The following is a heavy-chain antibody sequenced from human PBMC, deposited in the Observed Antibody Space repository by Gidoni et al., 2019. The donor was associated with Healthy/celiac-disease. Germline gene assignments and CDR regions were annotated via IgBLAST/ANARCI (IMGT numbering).Heavy chain of an antibody. Sequence: VRQAPGKGLEWVAVIWYDGSNKYYADSVKGRFTISRDNSKNTLYLQMNSLRAEDTAVYYCARAGGSYLDYWGQGTLVTVSS. V-gene: IGHV3-33*01. CDR2: IWYDGSNK. J-gene: IGHJ4*02. CDR3: ARAGGSYLDY. D-gene: IGHD1-26*01.